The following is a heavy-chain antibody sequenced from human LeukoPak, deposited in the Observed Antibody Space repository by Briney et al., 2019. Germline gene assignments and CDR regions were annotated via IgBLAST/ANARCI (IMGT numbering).Heavy chain of an antibody. Sequence: GGSLRLSCAASGFTFSSYAMSCVRQAPGKGLEWVSAISGSGGSTYYADSVKGRFTISRDNSKNTLYLQMNSLRAEDTAVYYCAKAGDSSGYYYVSYFDYWGQGTLVTVSS. CDR1: GFTFSSYA. V-gene: IGHV3-23*01. J-gene: IGHJ4*02. D-gene: IGHD3-22*01. CDR3: AKAGDSSGYYYVSYFDY. CDR2: ISGSGGST.